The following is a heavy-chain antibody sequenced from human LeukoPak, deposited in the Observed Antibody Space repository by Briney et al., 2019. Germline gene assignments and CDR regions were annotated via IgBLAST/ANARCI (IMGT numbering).Heavy chain of an antibody. CDR3: ARRGYSYKVDH. CDR1: GGSFSGYY. V-gene: IGHV4-34*01. CDR2: INHSGST. J-gene: IGHJ4*02. D-gene: IGHD5-18*01. Sequence: SETLSLTCAVYGGSFSGYYWSWIRQPPGKGLEWIGEINHSGSTNYNPSLKSRVTISVDTSKNQFSLKLSSVTAADTAVYYCARRGYSYKVDHWGQGTLVTVSS.